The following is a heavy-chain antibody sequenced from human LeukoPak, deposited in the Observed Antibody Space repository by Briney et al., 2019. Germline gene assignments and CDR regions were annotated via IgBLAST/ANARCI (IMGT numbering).Heavy chain of an antibody. CDR2: SNGSGGST. CDR3: AKYYGQGDYYYYYGMDV. J-gene: IGHJ6*02. D-gene: IGHD4-17*01. Sequence: AGSLRLSCAASGFTFSNYSMSWVRQAPGTGLEWISCSNGSGGSTYYADYVKGRFTISRDNSKNTLYLQMNSLRAEDTAVYYCAKYYGQGDYYYYYGMDVWGQGTTVTVSS. CDR1: GFTFSNYS. V-gene: IGHV3-23*01.